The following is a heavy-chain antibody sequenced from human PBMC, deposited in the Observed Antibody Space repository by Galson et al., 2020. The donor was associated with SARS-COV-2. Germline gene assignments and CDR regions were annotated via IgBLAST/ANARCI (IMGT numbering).Heavy chain of an antibody. Sequence: ASVKVSCKASGYTFSDYGISWVRQAPGQRLEWMAWISIKNGNRKSAQKFQDRVNLTTDTSTSTAYMELRSLRSDDTALYYCARDSLTMARGVMGYWGQGTLVTVSA. CDR2: ISIKNGNR. D-gene: IGHD3-10*01. CDR1: GYTFSDYG. CDR3: ARDSLTMARGVMGY. J-gene: IGHJ4*02. V-gene: IGHV1-18*04.